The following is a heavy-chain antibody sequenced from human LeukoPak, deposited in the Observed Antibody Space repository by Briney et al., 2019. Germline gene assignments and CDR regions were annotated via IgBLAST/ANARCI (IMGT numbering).Heavy chain of an antibody. CDR3: ARVSGRLEQQPSRLDY. CDR1: GGSISTYY. CDR2: IYYSGST. D-gene: IGHD6-13*01. V-gene: IGHV4-59*01. J-gene: IGHJ4*02. Sequence: SETLSLTCTVSGGSISTYYWSWIRQSPGKGLEWIGYIYYSGSTNYNPSLKSRATISVDTSKNQFSLKLRSVTAADTAVYYCARVSGRLEQQPSRLDYWGQGTLVTVSS.